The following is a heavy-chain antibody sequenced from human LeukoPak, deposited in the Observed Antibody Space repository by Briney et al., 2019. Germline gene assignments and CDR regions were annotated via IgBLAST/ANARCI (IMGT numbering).Heavy chain of an antibody. CDR2: IYYSGST. V-gene: IGHV4-39*01. Sequence: SETLSLTCTVSGGSISSSSYFWGWIRQPPGKGLEWIGSIYYSGSTYYNPSLKSRVTISVDTSKNQFSLKLSSVTAADTAVCYCARQQLVEGYYYYYMDVWGKGTTVTVSS. CDR3: ARQQLVEGYYYYYMDV. CDR1: GGSISSSSYF. D-gene: IGHD6-13*01. J-gene: IGHJ6*03.